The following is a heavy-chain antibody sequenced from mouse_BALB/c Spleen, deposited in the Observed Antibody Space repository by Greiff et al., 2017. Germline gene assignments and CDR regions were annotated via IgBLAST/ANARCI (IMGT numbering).Heavy chain of an antibody. CDR3: ARAAPAGLRD. CDR2: ISSGSSTI. D-gene: IGHD3-1*01. V-gene: IGHV5-17*02. J-gene: IGHJ2*01. CDR1: GFTFSSFG. Sequence: DVMLVASGGGLVQPGGSRKLSCAASGFTFSSFGMHWVRQAPEKGLEWVAYISSGSSTIYYADTVKGRFTVSRDNPKNTLFLQMTSLRSEDTAMYYCARAAPAGLRDWGQGTTLTVSS.